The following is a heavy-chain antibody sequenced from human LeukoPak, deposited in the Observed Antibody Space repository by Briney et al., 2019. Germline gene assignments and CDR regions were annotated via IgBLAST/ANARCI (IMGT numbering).Heavy chain of an antibody. V-gene: IGHV4-31*03. Sequence: SQTLSLTCTVSGGSISSGGYYWSWLRQHPGKGLEWIGYIYYSGSTYYNPSLKSRVTISVDTSKSQLSLKLSSVTAADTAVYYCARESFQYYYGSGSSSFDYWGQGTLVTVSS. CDR3: ARESFQYYYGSGSSSFDY. J-gene: IGHJ4*02. D-gene: IGHD3-10*01. CDR2: IYYSGST. CDR1: GGSISSGGYY.